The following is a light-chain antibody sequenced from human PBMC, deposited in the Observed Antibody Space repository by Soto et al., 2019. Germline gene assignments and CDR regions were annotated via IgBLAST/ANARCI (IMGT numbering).Light chain of an antibody. CDR1: SSDVGGYNY. CDR3: SSYAGSNNSLYV. Sequence: QSALTQPPSESGSPGQSVTISCTGTSSDVGGYNYVFWYQQHPGKAPKLMIYEVSKRPSGVPDRFSGSKSGNTASLTVSGLQAEDEADYYCSSYAGSNNSLYVFGTGTKVTVL. V-gene: IGLV2-8*01. CDR2: EVS. J-gene: IGLJ1*01.